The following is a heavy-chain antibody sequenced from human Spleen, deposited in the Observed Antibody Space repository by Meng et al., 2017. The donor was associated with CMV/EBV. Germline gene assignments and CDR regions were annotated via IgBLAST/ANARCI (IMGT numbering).Heavy chain of an antibody. J-gene: IGHJ4*02. CDR1: AFTFSNYA. Sequence: GGSLRLSCAASAFTFSNYAMHWVRQAPGKGLEWVAVISYDGSNKYYADSVKGRFTISRDNSKNTLYLQMNSLRAEDTAVYYCARAQSNYPTYYYDSSGFDYWGQGTLVTVSS. D-gene: IGHD3-22*01. CDR3: ARAQSNYPTYYYDSSGFDY. V-gene: IGHV3-30-3*01. CDR2: ISYDGSNK.